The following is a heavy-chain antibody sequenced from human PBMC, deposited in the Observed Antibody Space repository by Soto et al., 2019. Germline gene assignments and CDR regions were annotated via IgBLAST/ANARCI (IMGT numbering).Heavy chain of an antibody. CDR2: IGPYNGNT. CDR3: ARCYCSVGSCYTCWHFDL. CDR1: GYTFSNFG. V-gene: IGHV1-18*01. D-gene: IGHD2-15*01. Sequence: QVQLVQSVAEVKKPGASVKVSCKASGYTFSNFGLSWVRQAPGQGREWMGWIGPYNGNTDHAQKFQDRVTMTTDTSTNTAYMELRGLTSDDTAVYYCARCYCSVGSCYTCWHFDLWGRGTLVTVSS. J-gene: IGHJ2*01.